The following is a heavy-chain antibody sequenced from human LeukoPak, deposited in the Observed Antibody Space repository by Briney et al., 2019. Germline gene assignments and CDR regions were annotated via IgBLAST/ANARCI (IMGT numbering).Heavy chain of an antibody. J-gene: IGHJ4*02. CDR2: INHSGST. V-gene: IGHV4-34*01. Sequence: ETLSLTCAVYGGSFSGYYWSWIRQPPEKGLEWIGEINHSGSTNYNPSLKSRVTISVDTSKNQFSLKLSSVTAADTAVCYCARAPYYWGQGTLVTVSS. CDR1: GGSFSGYY. CDR3: ARAPYY.